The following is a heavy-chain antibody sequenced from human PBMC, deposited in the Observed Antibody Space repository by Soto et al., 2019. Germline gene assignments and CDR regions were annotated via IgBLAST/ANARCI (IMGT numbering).Heavy chain of an antibody. D-gene: IGHD5-18*01. CDR1: GGSISSSSYY. CDR2: IYYSGST. J-gene: IGHJ4*02. V-gene: IGHV4-39*01. Sequence: TSETLSLTCTVSGGSISSSSYYWGWIRQPPGKGLEWIGSIYYSGSTYYNPSLKSRVTISVDTSKNQFSLKPSSVTAADTAVYYCARHDGYSYGYYFDYWGQGTLVTVSS. CDR3: ARHDGYSYGYYFDY.